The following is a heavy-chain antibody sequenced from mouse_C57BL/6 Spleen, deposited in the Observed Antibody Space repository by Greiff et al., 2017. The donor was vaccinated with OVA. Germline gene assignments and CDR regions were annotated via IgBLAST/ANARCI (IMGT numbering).Heavy chain of an antibody. CDR2: ISSGSSTI. CDR1: GFTFSDYG. Sequence: DVQLVESGGGLVKPGGSLKLSCAASGFTFSDYGMHWVRQAPEKGLEWVAYISSGSSTIYYADTVKGRFTISRDNAKNTLFLQMTSLRSEDTAMYYCARNNYYGVFAYWGQGTLVTVSA. D-gene: IGHD1-1*01. V-gene: IGHV5-17*01. J-gene: IGHJ3*01. CDR3: ARNNYYGVFAY.